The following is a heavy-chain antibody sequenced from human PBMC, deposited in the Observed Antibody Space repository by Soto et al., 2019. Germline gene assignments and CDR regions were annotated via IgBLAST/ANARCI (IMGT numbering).Heavy chain of an antibody. CDR1: GGSFSGYY. D-gene: IGHD2-15*01. Sequence: PSETLSLTCAVYGGSFSGYYWSWIRQPPGKGLEWIGEINHSGSTNYNPSLKSRVTISVDTSKNQFSLKLSSVTAADTAVYYCARGGYPRCRGGSCSSTGYPDYWGQGTLVTVSS. CDR2: INHSGST. J-gene: IGHJ4*02. V-gene: IGHV4-34*01. CDR3: ARGGYPRCRGGSCSSTGYPDY.